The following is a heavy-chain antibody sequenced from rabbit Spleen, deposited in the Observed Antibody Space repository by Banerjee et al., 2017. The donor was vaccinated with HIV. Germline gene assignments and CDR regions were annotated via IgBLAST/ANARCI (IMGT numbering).Heavy chain of an antibody. CDR1: GFSFSKNYV. CDR3: ARDLVSVIGWNFNL. Sequence: QQQLVESGGGLVKPEGSLTLTCKASGFSFSKNYVMSWVRQAPGKGLEWIACIYAGSSGGTYYASWAKGRFTISKSSSTTVTLQMTSLTAADTATYFCARDLVSVIGWNFNLWGPGTLVTVS. D-gene: IGHD1-1*01. V-gene: IGHV1S45*01. J-gene: IGHJ4*01. CDR2: IYAGSSGGT.